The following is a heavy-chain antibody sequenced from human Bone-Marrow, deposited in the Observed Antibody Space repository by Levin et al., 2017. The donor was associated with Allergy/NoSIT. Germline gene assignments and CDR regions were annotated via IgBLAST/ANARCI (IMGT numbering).Heavy chain of an antibody. J-gene: IGHJ6*02. Sequence: ASVKVSCKASGYTFTGYYMHWVRQAPGQGLEWMGWINPNSGGTNYAQKFQGWVTMTRDTSISTAYMELSRLRSDDTAVYYCARGHILTGYYYYGMDVWGQGTTVTVSS. CDR1: GYTFTGYY. CDR2: INPNSGGT. V-gene: IGHV1-2*04. D-gene: IGHD3-9*01. CDR3: ARGHILTGYYYYGMDV.